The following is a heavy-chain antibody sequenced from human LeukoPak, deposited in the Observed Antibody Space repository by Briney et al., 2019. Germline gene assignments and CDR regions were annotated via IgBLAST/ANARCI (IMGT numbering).Heavy chain of an antibody. CDR1: GFTFSDYY. D-gene: IGHD3-16*01. V-gene: IGHV3-11*04. CDR2: ISSSGTTI. J-gene: IGHJ6*03. Sequence: PGGSLRLSCAASGFTFSDYYMSWIPQAPGKGLGWVSSISSSGTTIYYADSVKGRFTISRDNAKNSLYLQMNSLRAEDTAVYYCARAPRLQLDYYYYVDVWGKGTTVTVSS. CDR3: ARAPRLQLDYYYYVDV.